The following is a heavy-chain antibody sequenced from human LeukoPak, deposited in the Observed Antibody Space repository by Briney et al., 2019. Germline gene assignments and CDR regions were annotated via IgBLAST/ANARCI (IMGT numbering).Heavy chain of an antibody. CDR1: GGSISSSSYY. D-gene: IGHD2-2*01. CDR2: IYYSGST. J-gene: IGHJ3*02. V-gene: IGHV4-39*07. Sequence: PSETLSLTCTVSGGSISSSSYYWGWIRQLPGKGLEWIGSIYYSGSTYYNPSLKSRVTISVDTSKNQFSLKLSSVTAADTAVYYCARARVNYCSSTSCYPDAFDIWGQGTMVTVSS. CDR3: ARARVNYCSSTSCYPDAFDI.